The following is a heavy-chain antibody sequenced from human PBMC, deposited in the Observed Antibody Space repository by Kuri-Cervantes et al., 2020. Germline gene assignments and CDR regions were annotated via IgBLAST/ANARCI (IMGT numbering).Heavy chain of an antibody. D-gene: IGHD3-16*01. CDR1: GYTFTYRY. J-gene: IGHJ3*02. V-gene: IGHV1-45*02. CDR3: ARVGRAVWEENAFDI. Sequence: SVKVSCKASGYTFTYRYLHWVRQAPGQALEWMGWITPFNGNTNYAQKFQDRVTITRDRSMSTAYMELSSLRSEDTAVYYCARVGRAVWEENAFDIWGQGTMVTVSS. CDR2: ITPFNGNT.